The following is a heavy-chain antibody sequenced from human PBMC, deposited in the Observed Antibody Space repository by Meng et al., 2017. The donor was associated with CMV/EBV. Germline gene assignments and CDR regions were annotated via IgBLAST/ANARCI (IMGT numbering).Heavy chain of an antibody. CDR1: GFTFSSYS. CDR2: ISSSSSYI. D-gene: IGHD3-3*01. V-gene: IGHV3-21*03. Sequence: GGSLRLSCAASGFTFSSYSMNWVRQAPGKGLEWVSFISSSSSYIYYADSVKGRFTISRDNAKNSPYLQMNSLRAEDTAVYYCAGDGLEGPIWSGPYYYYGMDVWGQGTTVTVSS. J-gene: IGHJ6*02. CDR3: AGDGLEGPIWSGPYYYYGMDV.